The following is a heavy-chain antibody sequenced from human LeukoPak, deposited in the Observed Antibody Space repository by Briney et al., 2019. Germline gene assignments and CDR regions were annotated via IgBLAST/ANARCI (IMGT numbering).Heavy chain of an antibody. V-gene: IGHV4-59*01. Sequence: PSETLSLTCTVSGGSISSYYWSWIRQPPGKGLEWIGYIYYSGYTNYNPSLKSRVTISVDTSKNQFSLELTSVTAADTAVYYCARARVPMDVWGKGTTVTVSS. D-gene: IGHD3-10*01. CDR3: ARARVPMDV. CDR1: GGSISSYY. J-gene: IGHJ6*03. CDR2: IYYSGYT.